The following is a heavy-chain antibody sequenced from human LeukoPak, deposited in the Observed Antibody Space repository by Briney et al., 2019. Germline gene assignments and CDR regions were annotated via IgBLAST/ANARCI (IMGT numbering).Heavy chain of an antibody. CDR1: GFTFSSHS. Sequence: GGSLRLSCAASGFTFSSHSMNWVRQAPGRGLEWVSSIITLSATYFYYADSVKGRFTISRDNAKNSLYLQMDSLRAEDTAVYYYARDFDRSGDYHHFDVWGQGTLVTVSS. J-gene: IGHJ4*02. V-gene: IGHV3-21*01. CDR2: IITLSATYF. CDR3: ARDFDRSGDYHHFDV. D-gene: IGHD3-9*01.